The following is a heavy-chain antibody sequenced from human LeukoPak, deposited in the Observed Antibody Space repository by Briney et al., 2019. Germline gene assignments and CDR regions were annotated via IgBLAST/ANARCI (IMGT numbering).Heavy chain of an antibody. D-gene: IGHD3-16*01. Sequence: SETLSLTCAVYSGSFSGYYWSWIRQPPGKGLEWIGEINHSGSTNYNPSLKSRVTISVDTSKNQFSLKLSSVTAADTAVYYCARHGAGHDYWGQGTLVTASS. CDR3: ARHGAGHDY. CDR2: INHSGST. V-gene: IGHV4-34*01. J-gene: IGHJ4*02. CDR1: SGSFSGYY.